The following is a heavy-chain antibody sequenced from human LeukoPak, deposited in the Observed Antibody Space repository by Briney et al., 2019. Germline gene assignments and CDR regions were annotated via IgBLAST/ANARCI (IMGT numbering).Heavy chain of an antibody. J-gene: IGHJ5*02. D-gene: IGHD6-6*01. CDR3: ARALAAPNNWFDP. CDR1: GGTFSSYT. Sequence: GASVKVSCKASGGTFSSYTISWVRQVPGQGLEWMGRIIPILGIANYAQKFQGRVTITADKSTSTAYMELSSLRSEDTAVYYCARALAAPNNWFDPWGQGTLVTVSS. CDR2: IIPILGIA. V-gene: IGHV1-69*02.